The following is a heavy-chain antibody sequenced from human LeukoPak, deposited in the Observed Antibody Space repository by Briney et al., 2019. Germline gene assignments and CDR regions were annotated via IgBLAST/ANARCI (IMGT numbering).Heavy chain of an antibody. D-gene: IGHD2-2*01. J-gene: IGHJ4*02. CDR3: AKVVVVPADKRGTFDY. CDR1: GFTFSSYA. Sequence: GGSLRLSCAASGFTFSSYAMSWVRQAPGKGLEWVPAISGSGGSTYYADSVKGRFTISRDNSKNTLYLQMNSLRAEDTAVYYCAKVVVVPADKRGTFDYWGQGTLVTVSS. CDR2: ISGSGGST. V-gene: IGHV3-23*01.